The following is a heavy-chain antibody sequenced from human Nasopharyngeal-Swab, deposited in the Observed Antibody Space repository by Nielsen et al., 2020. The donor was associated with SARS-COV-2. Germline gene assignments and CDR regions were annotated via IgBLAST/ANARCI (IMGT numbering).Heavy chain of an antibody. D-gene: IGHD3-10*01. CDR2: INQGGIEK. Sequence: GESLKISCAASGFTFSNYWMNWFRQAPGKGPEWVANINQGGIEKKYVDSVKGRFTISRDDATNSVHLQMNSLRADDTAVYYCAREAYYNAVDYWGQGTLVTVSS. V-gene: IGHV3-7*04. CDR1: GFTFSNYW. J-gene: IGHJ4*02. CDR3: AREAYYNAVDY.